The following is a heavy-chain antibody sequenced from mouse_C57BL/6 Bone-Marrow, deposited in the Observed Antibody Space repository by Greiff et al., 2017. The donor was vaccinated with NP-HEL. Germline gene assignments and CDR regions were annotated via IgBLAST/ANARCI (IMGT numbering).Heavy chain of an antibody. CDR1: GYTFTDYE. CDR2: IDPETGGT. J-gene: IGHJ1*03. CDR3: TRSYYGSPWYFDV. D-gene: IGHD1-1*01. Sequence: QVQLQQSGAELVRPGASVTLSCTASGYTFTDYEMHWVKQTPVPGLEWIGAIDPETGGTASNQKFPGNAILTAVKSSSTAYMALRSLKSEDSAVYYCTRSYYGSPWYFDVWGTGTTVTVSS. V-gene: IGHV1-15*01.